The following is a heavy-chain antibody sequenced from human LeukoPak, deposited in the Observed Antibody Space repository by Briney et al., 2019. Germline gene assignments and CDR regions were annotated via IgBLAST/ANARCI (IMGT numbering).Heavy chain of an antibody. Sequence: SETLSLTCAVSGGSISSGGYCWSWIRQPPGKGLEGIGYIYHSGSTYYNPSLKSRVTISVDRSKNQFSLKLSYVTAADTAVYYCARPVYGDPPYGMDVWGQGTTVTVSS. J-gene: IGHJ6*02. V-gene: IGHV4-30-2*01. CDR1: GGSISSGGYC. D-gene: IGHD4-17*01. CDR2: IYHSGST. CDR3: ARPVYGDPPYGMDV.